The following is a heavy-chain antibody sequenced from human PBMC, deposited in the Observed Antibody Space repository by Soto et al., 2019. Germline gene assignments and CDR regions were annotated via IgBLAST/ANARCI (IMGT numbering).Heavy chain of an antibody. Sequence: PSETLSLTCTVSGGSISRYYWSWIRQPPGKGLEWIGYIYYGGSTNYNPSLKSRVTISVDTSKNQFSLKLSSVTAADTAVYYCARHISSGWPLGFDYWGQGTLVTVSS. CDR2: IYYGGST. D-gene: IGHD6-19*01. CDR1: GGSISRYY. V-gene: IGHV4-59*08. CDR3: ARHISSGWPLGFDY. J-gene: IGHJ4*02.